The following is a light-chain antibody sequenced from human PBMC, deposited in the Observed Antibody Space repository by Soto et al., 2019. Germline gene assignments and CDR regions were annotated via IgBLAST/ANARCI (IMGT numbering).Light chain of an antibody. V-gene: IGKV1-5*01. Sequence: IQLIQSRSTQSAAVGDSATTTCRASQNIRNLLAWYQQKPGKAPKPLIYDASTLKTGVPSRFSGSGSGSEFNFTITGLQPDDFATYFCQQYNTYSTFGQGTRLEIK. CDR2: DAS. J-gene: IGKJ5*01. CDR3: QQYNTYST. CDR1: QNIRNL.